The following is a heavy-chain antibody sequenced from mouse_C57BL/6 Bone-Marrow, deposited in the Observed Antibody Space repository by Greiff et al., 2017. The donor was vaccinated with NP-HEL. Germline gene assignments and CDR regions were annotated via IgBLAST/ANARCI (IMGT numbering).Heavy chain of an antibody. V-gene: IGHV1-76*01. CDR2: IYPGSGNT. J-gene: IGHJ4*01. Sequence: VKLMESGAELVRPGASVKLSCKASGYTFTDYYINWVKQRPGQGLEWIARIYPGSGNTYYNEKFKGKATLTAEKSSSTAYMQLSSLTSEDSAVYFCAREAYYRSYYAMDYWGQGTSVTVSS. D-gene: IGHD2-14*01. CDR1: GYTFTDYY. CDR3: AREAYYRSYYAMDY.